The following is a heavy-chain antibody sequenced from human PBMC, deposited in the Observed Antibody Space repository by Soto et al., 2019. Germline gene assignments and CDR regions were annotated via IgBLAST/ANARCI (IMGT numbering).Heavy chain of an antibody. J-gene: IGHJ4*02. V-gene: IGHV1-69*02. CDR3: APGGRGYSGSAEDY. Sequence: QVQLVQSGAEVKKPGSSVKVSCKASGGTFSSYTISWVRQAPGQGLEWMGRIIPILGIANYAQKFQGRVTITADKSTSTAYMELSSLRSEDTAVYYCAPGGRGYSGSAEDYWGQGTLVTVSS. CDR1: GGTFSSYT. CDR2: IIPILGIA. D-gene: IGHD5-12*01.